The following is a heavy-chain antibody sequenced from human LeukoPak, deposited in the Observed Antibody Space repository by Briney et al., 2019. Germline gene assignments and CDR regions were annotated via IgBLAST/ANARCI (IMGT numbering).Heavy chain of an antibody. CDR2: ISYDGSNK. D-gene: IGHD6-13*01. V-gene: IGHV3-30*18. CDR1: GFTFSSYG. J-gene: IGHJ5*02. Sequence: GGSLRLSCAASGFTFSSYGMHWVRRAPGKGLEWVAVISYDGSNKYYADSVKGRFTISRDNSKNTLYLQMNSLRAEDTAVYYCAKEQQLAAPWGQGTLVTVSS. CDR3: AKEQQLAAP.